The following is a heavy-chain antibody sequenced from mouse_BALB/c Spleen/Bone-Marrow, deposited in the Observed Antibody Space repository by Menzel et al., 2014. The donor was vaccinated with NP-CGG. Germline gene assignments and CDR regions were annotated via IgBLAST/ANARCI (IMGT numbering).Heavy chain of an antibody. J-gene: IGHJ4*01. CDR2: ISTYSGTK. CDR1: GYTFTDYA. V-gene: IGHV1-67*01. CDR3: ARDISGYVRAMDY. D-gene: IGHD3-2*01. Sequence: VQLQQSGPELVSPGVSLTITCTASGYTFTDYAIHWVQQRHSKRLEWIGIISTYSGTKNYNQKFTGKATMTVVKSSSTAYMELARLTSEDAAIYYCARDISGYVRAMDYWGQGTSVTLSS.